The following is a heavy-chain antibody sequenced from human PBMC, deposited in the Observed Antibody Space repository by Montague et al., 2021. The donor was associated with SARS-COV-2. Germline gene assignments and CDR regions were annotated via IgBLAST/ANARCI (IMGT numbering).Heavy chain of an antibody. Sequence: SLRLSCAASGFPFNTYTMTWVRQAPGKGLEWVSSIFGGGAGTYYADSVXGRVTISRDNSKNTLYLQLHSLRADDTAVYYCAKNGGSGSLVHWYFDLWGRGTPVAVSS. D-gene: IGHD3-16*01. CDR2: IFGGGAGT. CDR1: GFPFNTYT. J-gene: IGHJ2*01. CDR3: AKNGGSGSLVHWYFDL. V-gene: IGHV3-23*01.